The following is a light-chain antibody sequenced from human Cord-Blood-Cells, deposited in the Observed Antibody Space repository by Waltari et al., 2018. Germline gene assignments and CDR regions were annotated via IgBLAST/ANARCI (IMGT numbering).Light chain of an antibody. V-gene: IGLV2-8*01. CDR2: EVS. CDR1: RSDVGGYTY. J-gene: IGLJ2*01. Sequence: QSALTQPPSASGTPGQSAPLSCTGTRSDVGGYTYVCWYQQHPGKAPKRMIYEVSKRPSGVPDRFSGSKSGNTASLTIAGLQAEDEADYDCSSYAGSNNLVFGGGTKLTVL. CDR3: SSYAGSNNLV.